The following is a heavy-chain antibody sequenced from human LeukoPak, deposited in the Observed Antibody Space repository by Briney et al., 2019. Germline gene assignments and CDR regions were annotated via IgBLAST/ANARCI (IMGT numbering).Heavy chain of an antibody. CDR3: ARFSGSYFDY. CDR2: MSFSGST. V-gene: IGHV4-39*01. D-gene: IGHD1-26*01. J-gene: IGHJ4*03. Sequence: SETLSLTCTVSGGSISSSGYFWGWIRQPPGKGLEWIGSMSFSGSTYYNPSLRSRVTISVDKSKNQFSLNLSSVTAADTAVYYSARFSGSYFDYWGQGTLVTASS. CDR1: GGSISSSGYF.